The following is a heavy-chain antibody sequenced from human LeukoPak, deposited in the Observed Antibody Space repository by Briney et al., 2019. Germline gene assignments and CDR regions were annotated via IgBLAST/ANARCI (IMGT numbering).Heavy chain of an antibody. CDR3: ARGVVAAAPDAFDI. J-gene: IGHJ3*02. D-gene: IGHD2-15*01. V-gene: IGHV4-31*03. Sequence: SETLSLTCTVSGGSISSGGYYWSLIRQHPGKGLEWIGYIYYSGTTYYNPSLKSRVTISVDTSKNQFSLKLSSVTAADTAVYYCARGVVAAAPDAFDIWGQGTMVTVSS. CDR1: GGSISSGGYY. CDR2: IYYSGTT.